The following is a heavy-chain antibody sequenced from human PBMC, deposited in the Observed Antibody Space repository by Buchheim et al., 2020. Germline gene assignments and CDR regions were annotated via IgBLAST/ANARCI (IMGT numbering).Heavy chain of an antibody. D-gene: IGHD5-18*01. CDR2: ISTDGSTT. CDR3: ARLTVDTTMGVNY. V-gene: IGHV3-74*01. Sequence: EVQLVESGGGLVQPGGSLRLSCAASGFTFSAYRMHWVRQAPGKGLVWVSRISTDGSTTIYADSVKGRFPISRDNAKNTLYLQMNSLRGEDTAVYYCARLTVDTTMGVNYWGHGTL. CDR1: GFTFSAYR. J-gene: IGHJ4*01.